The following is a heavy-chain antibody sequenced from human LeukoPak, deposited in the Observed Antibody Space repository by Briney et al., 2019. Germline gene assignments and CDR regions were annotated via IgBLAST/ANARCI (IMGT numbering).Heavy chain of an antibody. CDR3: ARPSCSGGTCFDY. Sequence: GGSLRLSCAVSGFTLSTYAMNWVRQAPGKGPEWVAHIKPDGSGKYYVDSMEGRFSISRDNAKNSLFLQMSSLRAEDTAVYYCARPSCSGGTCFDYWGHGVLVTVSS. J-gene: IGHJ4*01. CDR2: IKPDGSGK. CDR1: GFTLSTYA. D-gene: IGHD2-15*01. V-gene: IGHV3-7*03.